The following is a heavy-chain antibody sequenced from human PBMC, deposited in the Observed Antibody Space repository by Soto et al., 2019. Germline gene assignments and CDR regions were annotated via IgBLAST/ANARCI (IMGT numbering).Heavy chain of an antibody. CDR3: ARVYNWNCSL. V-gene: IGHV4-31*03. CDR2: IYYSGST. J-gene: IGHJ4*02. Sequence: QVQLQESGTGLVKQSQTLSLTCTVSGCSITSRDYYWRRIRQHPGKGLELIGYIYYSGSTYYNQCLKSRVTISVDTSKNQFSLKLSSVTAAATAVYYCARVYNWNCSLWGQGTLVTVSP. D-gene: IGHD1-1*01. CDR1: GCSITSRDYY.